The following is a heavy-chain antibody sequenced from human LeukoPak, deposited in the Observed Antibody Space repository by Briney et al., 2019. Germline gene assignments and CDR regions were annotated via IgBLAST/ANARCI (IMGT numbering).Heavy chain of an antibody. CDR3: ATEKPYCSSTSCPKFDY. J-gene: IGHJ4*02. V-gene: IGHV1-24*01. Sequence: ASVKVSCKVSGYTLTELSMHWVRQAPGKGLEWMGGFDPEDGETIYAQKFQGRVTMTEDTSTDTAYMELSSLRSEDTAVYYCATEKPYCSSTSCPKFDYWGQGTLVTVSS. CDR2: FDPEDGET. D-gene: IGHD2-2*01. CDR1: GYTLTELS.